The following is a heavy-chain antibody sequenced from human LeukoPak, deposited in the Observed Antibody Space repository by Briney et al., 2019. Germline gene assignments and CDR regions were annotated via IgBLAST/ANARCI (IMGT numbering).Heavy chain of an antibody. Sequence: ASVKVSCKASGYTFTSYYMHWVRQAPGQGLEWMGIINPSGGSTSYAQKFQGRVTMTRDTSTSTVYMELSSLRSEDTAVYYCARDLLKEADTAREYYYYGMDVWGQGTTVTVSS. CDR1: GYTFTSYY. J-gene: IGHJ6*02. D-gene: IGHD5-18*01. V-gene: IGHV1-46*01. CDR3: ARDLLKEADTAREYYYYGMDV. CDR2: INPSGGST.